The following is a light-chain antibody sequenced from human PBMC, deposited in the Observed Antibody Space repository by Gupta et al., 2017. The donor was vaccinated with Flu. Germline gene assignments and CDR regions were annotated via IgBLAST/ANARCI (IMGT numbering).Light chain of an antibody. CDR3: QLSYA. V-gene: IGKV3-11*01. CDR2: EVF. J-gene: IGKJ4*01. Sequence: EVVLTQSPATLSLSPGERATLSCRASQSIRNFLAWYQQRPGQAPRLLIYEVFNRATGIPDRFSGTGSGTDFTRTSSSVEPEDVEVYYCQLSYAFGGGTKVEIK. CDR1: QSIRNF.